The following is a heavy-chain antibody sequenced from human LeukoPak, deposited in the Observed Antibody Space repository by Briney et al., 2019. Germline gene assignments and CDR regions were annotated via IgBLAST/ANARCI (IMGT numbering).Heavy chain of an antibody. J-gene: IGHJ4*02. Sequence: GGSLRLSCAASGFTFSSYAMSWVRQAPGKGLEWVSAISGSGGSTYYADSVKGRFTISRDNSKYTLYLQMNSLRAEDTAVYYCAKDRIVATITPFDYWGQGTLVTVSS. V-gene: IGHV3-23*01. CDR2: ISGSGGST. D-gene: IGHD5-12*01. CDR1: GFTFSSYA. CDR3: AKDRIVATITPFDY.